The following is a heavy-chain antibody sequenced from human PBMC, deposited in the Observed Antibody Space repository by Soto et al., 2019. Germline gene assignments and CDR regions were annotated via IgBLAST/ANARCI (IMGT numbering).Heavy chain of an antibody. V-gene: IGHV2-5*02. CDR1: GFSLSTSGVG. CDR3: AYLPCRGCSCYWFSFSGMDV. D-gene: IGHD2-15*01. CDR2: LYWDDDK. J-gene: IGHJ6*02. Sequence: QITLKESGPTLVKPTQTLTLTCTFSGFSLSTSGVGVAWIRQPPVKALERPALLYWDDDKRYRPSLASRLTITTDPAKNQVVLTMTKMDSVHTATYYRAYLPCRGCSCYWFSFSGMDVWGQGTTVTVSS.